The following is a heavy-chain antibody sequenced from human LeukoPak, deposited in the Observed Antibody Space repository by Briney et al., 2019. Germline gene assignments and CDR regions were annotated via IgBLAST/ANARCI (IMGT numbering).Heavy chain of an antibody. V-gene: IGHV4-30-4*01. Sequence: SQTLSLTCAVSGGSISSGGYSWSWIRQPPGKGLEWIGYIYYSGSTYYNPSLKSRVTISVDTSKNQFSLKLTSVTAADTAVYSCASLDDSSGQSFTHWGQGTLVTVSS. CDR3: ASLDDSSGQSFTH. J-gene: IGHJ4*02. D-gene: IGHD3-22*01. CDR1: GGSISSGGYS. CDR2: IYYSGST.